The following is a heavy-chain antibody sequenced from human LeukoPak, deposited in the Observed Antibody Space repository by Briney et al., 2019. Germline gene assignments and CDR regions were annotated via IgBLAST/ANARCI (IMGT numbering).Heavy chain of an antibody. CDR3: ARDKRAVRLRYNWFDP. D-gene: IGHD4-17*01. Sequence: SETLSLTCTVSGGSISSYYWSWIRQPAGKGLEWIGRIYTSGSTNYNPSLKSRVTMSVDTSKNQFSLKLSSVTAADTAVYYCARDKRAVRLRYNWFDPWGQGTLVTVSS. J-gene: IGHJ5*02. CDR2: IYTSGST. V-gene: IGHV4-4*07. CDR1: GGSISSYY.